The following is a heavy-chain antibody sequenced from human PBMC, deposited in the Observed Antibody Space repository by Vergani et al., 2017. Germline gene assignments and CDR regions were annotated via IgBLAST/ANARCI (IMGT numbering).Heavy chain of an antibody. CDR3: ARGGNYDILRLHYYYYYMDV. CDR2: IHTGGST. V-gene: IGHV4-61*02. CDR1: GESIRSGSHY. D-gene: IGHD3-9*01. J-gene: IGHJ6*03. Sequence: QVKLQESGPGLLKPSQTLSLTCTVSGESIRSGSHYWSWIRQPAGKGPEWIGHIHTGGSTDLNPSFKSRVSISVDTSKSQFSLKLNSVTVADTAVYYCARGGNYDILRLHYYYYYMDVWGKGTTVTVSS.